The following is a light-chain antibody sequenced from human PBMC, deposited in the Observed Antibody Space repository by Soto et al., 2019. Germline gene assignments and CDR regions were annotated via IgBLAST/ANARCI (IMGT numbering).Light chain of an antibody. Sequence: IVLTQSSATMSFSPGERATLSCRASQSVNSNALAWYQQKPGQAPRLLIYGVSSRATSFPDRFSGSGSGTDFTLTISSLDPDDFAVYYCQQRSQWPLTFGGGNQVAIQ. CDR3: QQRSQWPLT. J-gene: IGKJ4*01. V-gene: IGKV3-11*01. CDR2: GVS. CDR1: QSVNSN.